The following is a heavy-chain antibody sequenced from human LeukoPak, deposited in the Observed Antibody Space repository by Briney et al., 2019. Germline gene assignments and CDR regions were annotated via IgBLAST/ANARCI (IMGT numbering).Heavy chain of an antibody. D-gene: IGHD5-18*01. Sequence: PSETLSLTCTVSGGSISGSNYYWDWIRQPPGKGLEWIGSVYQSGRTYYNPSLKSRVIISGDTSKNQFPLNLTSVTATDTAVYYCARHRGYTYGYVDYWGQGTLVTVSS. CDR1: GGSISGSNYY. CDR2: VYQSGRT. V-gene: IGHV4-39*01. J-gene: IGHJ4*02. CDR3: ARHRGYTYGYVDY.